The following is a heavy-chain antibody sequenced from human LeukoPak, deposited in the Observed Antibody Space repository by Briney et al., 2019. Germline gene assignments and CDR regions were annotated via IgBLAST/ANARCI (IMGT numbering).Heavy chain of an antibody. D-gene: IGHD3-22*01. Sequence: PGGSLRLSCAASGFTFSSYGMSWVRQAPGKGLEWVSAISGSGGSTYYADSVKGRFTISRDNSKNTLYLQMNSLRAEDTAVYYCARIELYYYDSSGYPDYWGQGTLVTVSS. CDR2: ISGSGGST. J-gene: IGHJ4*02. V-gene: IGHV3-23*01. CDR1: GFTFSSYG. CDR3: ARIELYYYDSSGYPDY.